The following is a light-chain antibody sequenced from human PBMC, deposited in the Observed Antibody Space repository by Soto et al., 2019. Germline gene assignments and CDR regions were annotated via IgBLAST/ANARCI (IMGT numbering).Light chain of an antibody. CDR2: GAS. CDR1: QSVSSSY. J-gene: IGKJ4*01. V-gene: IGKV3-20*01. CDR3: QEYDSSPLT. Sequence: EIVLTQSPGTLSLSPGERATLSCRASQSVSSSYLAWYQQEPGQAPRHLIYGASSRATVIPDRFSGSGSGTDFTLNISRLEPDDFAVYYCQEYDSSPLTLGGGTKVAIK.